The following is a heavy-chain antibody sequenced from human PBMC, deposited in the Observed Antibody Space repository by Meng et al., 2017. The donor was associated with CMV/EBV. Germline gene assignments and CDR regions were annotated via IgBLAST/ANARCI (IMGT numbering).Heavy chain of an antibody. D-gene: IGHD3-10*01. CDR2: ISSSSSYI. V-gene: IGHV3-21*01. J-gene: IGHJ5*02. CDR3: ARGESGDLLWFGSSYPAGFDP. Sequence: GESLRLSCAASGFTFSSYSMNWVRQAPGKGLEWVSSISSSSSYIYYADSVKGRFTISRDNAKNSLYLQMNSLRAEDTAVYYCARGESGDLLWFGSSYPAGFDPWGQGTLVTVSS. CDR1: GFTFSSYS.